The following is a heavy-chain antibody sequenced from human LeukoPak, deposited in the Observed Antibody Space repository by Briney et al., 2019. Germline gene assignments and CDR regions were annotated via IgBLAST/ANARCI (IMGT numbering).Heavy chain of an antibody. CDR2: INPSGGST. Sequence: GASVKVSCKASGYTFTSYYMHWVRQAPGQGLEWMGIINPSGGSTSYAQKFQGRVTMTRDTSTSTVYMELSSLRSEDTAVYYCAADLEQYGMDVWGQGTTVTVSS. CDR3: AADLEQYGMDV. CDR1: GYTFTSYY. D-gene: IGHD1-1*01. J-gene: IGHJ6*02. V-gene: IGHV1-46*01.